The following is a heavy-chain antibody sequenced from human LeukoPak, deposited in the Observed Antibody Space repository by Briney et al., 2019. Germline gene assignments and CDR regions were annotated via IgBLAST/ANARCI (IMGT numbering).Heavy chain of an antibody. Sequence: ASVKVSCKASGYTFTNYGIAWVRQAPGQGLEWMGWINTRGGDAQLAHSLQARVTMTTDTSTSTASMELGSLGSDDTAVYYCARDTDFSIDYWGQGSLVTVSS. D-gene: IGHD2/OR15-2a*01. J-gene: IGHJ4*02. V-gene: IGHV1-18*01. CDR1: GYTFTNYG. CDR2: INTRGGDA. CDR3: ARDTDFSIDY.